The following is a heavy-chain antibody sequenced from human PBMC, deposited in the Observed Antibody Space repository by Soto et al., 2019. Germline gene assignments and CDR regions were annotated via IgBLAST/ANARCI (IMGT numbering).Heavy chain of an antibody. CDR2: IYSGGST. V-gene: IGHV3-53*01. CDR1: GFTVSSNY. J-gene: IGHJ4*02. CDR3: ARGTSIAARPRLDY. Sequence: PGGSLRLSCAASGFTVSSNYMSWVRQAPGKGLEWVSVIYSGGSTYYADSVKGRFTISRDNSKNTLYLQMNSLRAEDTAVYYCARGTSIAARPRLDYWGQGTLVTVSS. D-gene: IGHD6-6*01.